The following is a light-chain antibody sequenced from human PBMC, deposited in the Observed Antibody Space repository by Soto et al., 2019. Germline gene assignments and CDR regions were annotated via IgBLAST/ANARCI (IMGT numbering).Light chain of an antibody. CDR3: QQSYGTPWT. V-gene: IGKV1-39*01. CDR1: QRISSC. CDR2: YAS. Sequence: DIQMTQSPSSLSASLGDRVTITCRASQRISSCLNWYLQKPGQAPKLLIFYASNLQSGVPSRFTGSGARTYVTLTISTLQHDYFATYYCQQSYGTPWTFGQGTEVESK. J-gene: IGKJ1*01.